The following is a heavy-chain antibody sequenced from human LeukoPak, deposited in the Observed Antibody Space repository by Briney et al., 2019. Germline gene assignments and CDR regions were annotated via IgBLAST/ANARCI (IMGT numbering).Heavy chain of an antibody. CDR3: ARRHCSSTSCYWSTLDY. V-gene: IGHV1-2*06. CDR1: GYTFTGYY. D-gene: IGHD2-2*01. CDR2: INPNSGGT. J-gene: IGHJ4*02. Sequence: ASVKVSCKASGYTFTGYYMHWVRQAPGQGLEWMGRINPNSGGTNYAQKFQGRVTMTRDTSISTAYMELSRLRSDDTAVYYCARRHCSSTSCYWSTLDYWGQGTLVTVSS.